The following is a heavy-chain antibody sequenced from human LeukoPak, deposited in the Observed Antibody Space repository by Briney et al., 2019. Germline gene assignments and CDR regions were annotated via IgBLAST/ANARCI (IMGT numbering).Heavy chain of an antibody. V-gene: IGHV1-3*01. CDR2: INAGNGNT. CDR3: ARDSSKIPHRYYGMDV. CDR1: GYTFTIYA. Sequence: ASVKVSCKASGYTFTIYAMHWVRQAPGQRLEWMGWINAGNGNTKYSQKFQGRVTITRDTSASTAYMELSSLRSEDTAVYYCARDSSKIPHRYYGMDVWGQGTTVTVSS. J-gene: IGHJ6*02.